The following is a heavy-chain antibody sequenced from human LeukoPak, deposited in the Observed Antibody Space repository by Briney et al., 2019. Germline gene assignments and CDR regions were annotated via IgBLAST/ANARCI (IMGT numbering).Heavy chain of an antibody. D-gene: IGHD4-17*01. J-gene: IGHJ4*02. Sequence: GGSLRLSCAASGFTFSSYWMHWVRQAPGKGLVWVSRINTDGTSTGYADSVKGRFTISRDNAKNTLYLQMHSLRAEDTALYYCARDLYGAGYWGQGTLVTVSS. CDR2: INTDGTST. CDR3: ARDLYGAGY. CDR1: GFTFSSYW. V-gene: IGHV3-74*01.